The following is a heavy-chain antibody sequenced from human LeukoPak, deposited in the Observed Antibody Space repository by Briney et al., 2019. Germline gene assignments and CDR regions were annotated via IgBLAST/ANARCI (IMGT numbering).Heavy chain of an antibody. CDR3: ARDPLYCSSTSCYDY. D-gene: IGHD2-2*01. Sequence: GGSLRLSCAASGFTFSDYYISWIRQAPGKGLEWVSYISGSGSTIYYADSVKGRFTISRDNANNSLYLQMNSLRAENTAVYYCARDPLYCSSTSCYDYWGQGTLVTAYS. V-gene: IGHV3-11*04. CDR1: GFTFSDYY. J-gene: IGHJ4*02. CDR2: ISGSGSTI.